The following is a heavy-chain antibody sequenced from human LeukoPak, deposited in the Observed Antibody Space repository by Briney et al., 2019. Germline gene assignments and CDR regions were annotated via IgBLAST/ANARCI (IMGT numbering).Heavy chain of an antibody. D-gene: IGHD3-10*01. CDR2: IYTSEST. CDR3: ARDSGTTGEVKFDP. V-gene: IGHV4-4*07. Sequence: PSETLSLTCTVSGASISTYYWSWIRQPAGKGLEWIGHIYTSESTNYNPSLKSRVTMSVDTSKNQFSLKVSSVTAADTAVYYCARDSGTTGEVKFDPWGQGTLVTVSS. J-gene: IGHJ5*02. CDR1: GASISTYY.